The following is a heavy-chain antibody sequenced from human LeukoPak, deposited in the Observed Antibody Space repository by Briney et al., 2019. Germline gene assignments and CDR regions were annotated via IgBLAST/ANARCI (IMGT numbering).Heavy chain of an antibody. CDR1: GXSISSYY. Sequence: PSETLSLTCTVSGXSISSYYWSWIRQPPGKGLEWIGYIYYSGSTNYNPSLKSRVTISVDTSKNQFSLKLSSVTAADTAVYYCARGRSTGNFDYWGQGTLVTVSS. D-gene: IGHD3-10*01. CDR2: IYYSGST. V-gene: IGHV4-59*01. CDR3: ARGRSTGNFDY. J-gene: IGHJ4*02.